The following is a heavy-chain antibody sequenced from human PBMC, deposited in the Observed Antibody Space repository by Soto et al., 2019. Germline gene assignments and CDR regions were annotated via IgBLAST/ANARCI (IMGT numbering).Heavy chain of an antibody. CDR2: IHHGGAT. CDR3: ARLYNSSDWTDFDV. D-gene: IGHD6-19*01. Sequence: QEDLQEWGPGLVKPSEPLSLACPVSGGSISHSYWSWLGLSPGKGREWIGYIHHGGATTYNPSPKSRVTISLGTPKKHFYLTLRSVTAADTAVYFCARLYNSSDWTDFDVWGQGTRVTVSS. CDR1: GGSISHSY. J-gene: IGHJ5*02. V-gene: IGHV4-59*08.